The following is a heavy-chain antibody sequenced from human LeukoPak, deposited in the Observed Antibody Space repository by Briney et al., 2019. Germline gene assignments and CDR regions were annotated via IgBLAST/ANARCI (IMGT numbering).Heavy chain of an antibody. CDR3: AKDRRHGYNYNYFDY. V-gene: IGHV3-7*03. J-gene: IGHJ4*02. CDR2: IKQDGSEK. D-gene: IGHD5-24*01. Sequence: GGSLRLSCAASGFTFSSYWMSWVRQASGKGLEWVANIKQDGSEKYYVDSVKGRFTISRDNSKNSLYLQMNSLRTEDTALYYCAKDRRHGYNYNYFDYWGQGTLVTVSS. CDR1: GFTFSSYW.